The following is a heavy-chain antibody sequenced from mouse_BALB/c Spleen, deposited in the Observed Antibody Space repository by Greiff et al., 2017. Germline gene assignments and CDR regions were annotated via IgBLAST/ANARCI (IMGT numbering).Heavy chain of an antibody. CDR3: ARDPYYRYGYFDY. Sequence: EVMLVESGGGLVQPGGSLKLSCAASGFTFSSYGMSWVRQTPDKRLELVATINSNGGSTYYPDSVKGRFTISRDNAKNTLYLQMSSLKSEDTAMYYCARDPYYRYGYFDYWGQGTTLTVSS. D-gene: IGHD2-14*01. J-gene: IGHJ2*01. CDR1: GFTFSSYG. CDR2: INSNGGST. V-gene: IGHV5-6-3*01.